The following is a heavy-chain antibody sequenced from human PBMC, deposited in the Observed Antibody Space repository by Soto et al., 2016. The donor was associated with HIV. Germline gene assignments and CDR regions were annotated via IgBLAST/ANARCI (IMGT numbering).Heavy chain of an antibody. CDR1: GGTFNSYA. CDR3: ARGPILSAFDI. V-gene: IGHV1-69*13. Sequence: QVRLVQSGTEVEKPGSSVKVSCTASGGTFNSYALSWVRQAPGQGLEWMGVIIPMFDTTNYAQNFQGRVTITADESTSTAYMELNSLTFDDTAVYYCARGPILSAFDIWGQGTLVIVSS. J-gene: IGHJ3*02. CDR2: IIPMFDTT.